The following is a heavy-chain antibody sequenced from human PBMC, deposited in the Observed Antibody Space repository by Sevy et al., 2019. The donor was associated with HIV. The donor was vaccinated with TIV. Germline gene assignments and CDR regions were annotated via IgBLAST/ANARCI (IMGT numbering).Heavy chain of an antibody. V-gene: IGHV3-43D*04. J-gene: IGHJ4*02. D-gene: IGHD6-13*01. CDR1: GFTFDDYA. CDR2: ISWDGGST. CDR3: AKDIGAAAGTYLDY. Sequence: GVSLRLSCAASGFTFDDYAMHWVRQAPGKGLEWVSHISWDGGSTYYADSVKGRFTISRDNSKNSLYLQMNSLRAEDTALYYCAKDIGAAAGTYLDYWGQGTLVTVSS.